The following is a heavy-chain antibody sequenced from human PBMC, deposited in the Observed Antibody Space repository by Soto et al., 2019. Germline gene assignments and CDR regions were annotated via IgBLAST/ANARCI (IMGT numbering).Heavy chain of an antibody. CDR2: ISSSSSTI. J-gene: IGHJ5*02. CDR3: ARGIYGSGGHYYFNWFDP. D-gene: IGHD5-12*01. V-gene: IGHV3-48*01. CDR1: GSTFSSYS. Sequence: EVQLVESGGGLVQPGGSLRLSCAASGSTFSSYSMNWVRKAPGKGLGWVSYISSSSSTIYYADSVKGRFTISRDNAKNSLYLQMNSLRAEDTAVYYCARGIYGSGGHYYFNWFDPWGQGTLVTVSS.